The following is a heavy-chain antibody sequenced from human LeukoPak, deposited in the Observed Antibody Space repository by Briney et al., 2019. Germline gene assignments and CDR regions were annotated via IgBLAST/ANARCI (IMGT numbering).Heavy chain of an antibody. V-gene: IGHV3-7*01. CDR3: VRSIDY. Sequence: GGSLRLSCVASGFTFSSYWMSWVRQAPGKRLEWAANISPDGSGTFYVDSVKGRFTVSRDNAKNSLSLQMNSLRVEDTAMYYCVRSIDYWGQGTLVTVSS. CDR1: GFTFSSYW. CDR2: ISPDGSGT. J-gene: IGHJ4*02.